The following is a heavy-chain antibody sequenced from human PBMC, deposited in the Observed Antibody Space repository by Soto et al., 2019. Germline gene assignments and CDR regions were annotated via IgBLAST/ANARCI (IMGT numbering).Heavy chain of an antibody. CDR2: ISGSGATT. Sequence: EVQLLESGGGLVQPGGSLRLSCAASGFTFSTYSMTWVRQAPGKGLEWVSGISGSGATTYYADSVKGRFTISRDNSRNTLYLQMNSLRVEDTAVYYCAKAPVDIVVAPKFDPWGQGTLVTVSS. V-gene: IGHV3-23*01. CDR1: GFTFSTYS. CDR3: AKAPVDIVVAPKFDP. D-gene: IGHD2-2*01. J-gene: IGHJ5*02.